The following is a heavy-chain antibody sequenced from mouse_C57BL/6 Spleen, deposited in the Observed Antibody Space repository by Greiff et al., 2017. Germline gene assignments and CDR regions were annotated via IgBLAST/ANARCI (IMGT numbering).Heavy chain of an antibody. D-gene: IGHD3-2*02. CDR3: AIEDSSGYFYAMDY. Sequence: VQLQQSGAELARPGASVKMSCKASGYTFTSYTMHWVKQRPGQGLEWIGYINPSSGYTKYNQKFKDKATLTADKSSSTAYMQLSCLTSEDSAFYYCAIEDSSGYFYAMDYWGQGTSVTVSS. J-gene: IGHJ4*01. CDR1: GYTFTSYT. V-gene: IGHV1-4*01. CDR2: INPSSGYT.